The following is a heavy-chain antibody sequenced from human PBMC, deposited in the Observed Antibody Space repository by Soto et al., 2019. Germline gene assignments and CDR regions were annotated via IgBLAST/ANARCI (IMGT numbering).Heavy chain of an antibody. V-gene: IGHV4-31*03. CDR3: ARDTQRGYSGYFDS. J-gene: IGHJ4*02. CDR2: IHYSGST. CDR1: GGSLSSGGYY. D-gene: IGHD5-12*01. Sequence: QVQLQESGPGLVKPSQTLSLSCTVSGGSLSSGGYYWSRLRQHPGKGLEWIGFIHYSGSTYYNPSLKSRVTISVDTSQNQFSLKLSSVTAADTAVYYCARDTQRGYSGYFDSWGQGTLVTVSS.